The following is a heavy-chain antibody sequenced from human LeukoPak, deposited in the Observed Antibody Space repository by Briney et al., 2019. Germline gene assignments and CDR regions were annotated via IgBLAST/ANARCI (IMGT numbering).Heavy chain of an antibody. CDR3: ARSTDFWSGFDY. Sequence: GGSLRLSCAASGFTVSSNYMSWVRQAPGKGLEWVSVIYSGGSTYYADSVKGRFTISRDNSKNTLYLQMNSLRAEDTAVYYCARSTDFWSGFDYWGQEPWSPPPQ. D-gene: IGHD3-3*01. CDR1: GFTVSSNY. CDR2: IYSGGST. V-gene: IGHV3-53*01. J-gene: IGHJ4*01.